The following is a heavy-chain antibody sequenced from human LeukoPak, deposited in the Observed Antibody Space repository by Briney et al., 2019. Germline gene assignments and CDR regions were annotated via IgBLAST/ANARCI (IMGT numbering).Heavy chain of an antibody. D-gene: IGHD2-15*01. CDR2: IYPGDSAT. CDR3: ARQEYCSGGSCYTWFDP. V-gene: IGHV5-51*01. CDR1: GYTFTGYW. J-gene: IGHJ5*02. Sequence: GESLKISCKTSGYTFTGYWIGWVRQMPGKGLEWMGIIYPGDSATRYSPSFQGQVTISADKSINTAYLQWTNLKASDTAMYYCARQEYCSGGSCYTWFDPWGQGTLVTVSS.